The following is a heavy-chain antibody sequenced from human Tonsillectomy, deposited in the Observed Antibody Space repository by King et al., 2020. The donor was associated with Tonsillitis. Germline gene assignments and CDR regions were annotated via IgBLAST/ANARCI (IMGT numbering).Heavy chain of an antibody. Sequence: QLVQSGGEVKKPGASVKVSCKASSYTFTSYDISWVRQAPGQGLEWMGWISVNNGDTKYAQNLQGRVTMTTDTSTSTGNMELRRRRSDDTAVYYCARHQSQDTLPRDALDIWGQGTMVTVSS. CDR3: ARHQSQDTLPRDALDI. D-gene: IGHD2-15*01. J-gene: IGHJ3*02. CDR1: SYTFTSYD. V-gene: IGHV1-18*04. CDR2: ISVNNGDT.